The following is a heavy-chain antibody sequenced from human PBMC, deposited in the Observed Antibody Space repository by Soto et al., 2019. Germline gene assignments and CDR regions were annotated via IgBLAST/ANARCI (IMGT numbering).Heavy chain of an antibody. CDR3: ARETRDYSDYGMDV. CDR1: GYTFTGYY. J-gene: IGHJ6*02. D-gene: IGHD4-4*01. Sequence: ASVKVSCKASGYTFTGYYMHWVRQAPGQGLEWMGWINPNSGGTNYAQKFQGWVTMTRDTSISTAYMELSRLRSDDTAVYYCARETRDYSDYGMDVWGQGTTVTVSS. CDR2: INPNSGGT. V-gene: IGHV1-2*04.